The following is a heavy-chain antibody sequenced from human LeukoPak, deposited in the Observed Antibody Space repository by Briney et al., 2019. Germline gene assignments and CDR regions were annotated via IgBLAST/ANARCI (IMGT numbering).Heavy chain of an antibody. CDR3: ARSSYYDSSGLWPPTSPPGNIDY. D-gene: IGHD3-22*01. CDR1: GGSFSGYY. V-gene: IGHV4-34*01. CDR2: INHSGST. Sequence: SETLSLTCAVYGGSFSGYYWSWIRQPPGKGLEWIGEINHSGSTNYNPSLKSRVTISVDTSKNQFSLKLSSVTAADTAVYYCARSSYYDSSGLWPPTSPPGNIDYWGQGTLVTVSS. J-gene: IGHJ4*02.